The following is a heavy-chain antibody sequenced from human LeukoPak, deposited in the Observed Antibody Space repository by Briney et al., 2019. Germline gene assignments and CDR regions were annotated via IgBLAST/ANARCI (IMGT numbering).Heavy chain of an antibody. CDR3: ASLNAAGIQNWFDP. J-gene: IGHJ5*02. CDR2: IYYSGST. D-gene: IGHD6-13*01. CDR1: GGSISSSSYY. Sequence: PSETLSLTCTVSGGSISSSSYYWGWIRQPPGKGLEWIGSIYYSGSTYYNPSLKSRVTISVDTSKNQFSLKLSSVTAADTAVYYCASLNAAGIQNWFDPWGQGTLVTVSS. V-gene: IGHV4-39*07.